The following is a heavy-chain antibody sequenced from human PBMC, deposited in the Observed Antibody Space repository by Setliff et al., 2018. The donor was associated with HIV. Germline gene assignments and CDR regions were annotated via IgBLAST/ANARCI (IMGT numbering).Heavy chain of an antibody. CDR3: ARHGPMRDGYNHGAFDY. CDR1: GYSFTTSW. D-gene: IGHD5-12*01. V-gene: IGHV5-51*01. CDR2: IFPADSDT. J-gene: IGHJ4*02. Sequence: GESLKISCKASGYSFTTSWIGWVRQMPGKGLEWMGVIFPADSDTTYSPSFQGQVTISADKSISTAYLQWSRLKASDTAMYYCARHGPMRDGYNHGAFDYWGQGTPVTVSS.